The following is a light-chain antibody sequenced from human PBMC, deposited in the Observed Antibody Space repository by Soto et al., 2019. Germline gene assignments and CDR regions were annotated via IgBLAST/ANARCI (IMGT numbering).Light chain of an antibody. CDR1: GSDVGDYNY. CDR3: SSYAGSNNFGV. J-gene: IGLJ2*01. Sequence: QSALTQPPSASGSPGQSVTISCTGTGSDVGDYNYVSWYQHHPGKAPKLIIYEVSKRPSGVPDRFSGSKSGNTASLTVSGLQAEDEADYYCSSYAGSNNFGVFGGGTKLTVL. V-gene: IGLV2-8*01. CDR2: EVS.